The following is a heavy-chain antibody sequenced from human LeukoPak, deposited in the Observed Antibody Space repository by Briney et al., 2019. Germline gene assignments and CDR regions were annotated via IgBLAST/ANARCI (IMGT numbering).Heavy chain of an antibody. Sequence: ASVKVSCKASGYTFTGYYMHWVRQAPGQGLEWMGWINPNSGGTNYAQRFQGRGTMTRDTSISTAYMELSRLRSDDTAVYYCARERSGYGSGSRRYYYMDVWGKGTTVTVSS. J-gene: IGHJ6*03. V-gene: IGHV1-2*02. CDR1: GYTFTGYY. CDR2: INPNSGGT. D-gene: IGHD3-10*01. CDR3: ARERSGYGSGSRRYYYMDV.